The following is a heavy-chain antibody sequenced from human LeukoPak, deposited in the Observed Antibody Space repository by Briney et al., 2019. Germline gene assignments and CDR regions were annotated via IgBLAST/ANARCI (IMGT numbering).Heavy chain of an antibody. CDR1: GFTFSSYS. CDR2: ISSSSSYI. Sequence: GGSLRLSCAASGFTFSSYSMNWVRQAPGKGLEWVSSISSSSSYIYYADSVKGRFTISRDNAKNSLYLQMNSLRAEDTAVYYCARVVNGDYGYYYYMDVWGKGTTVTVSS. J-gene: IGHJ6*03. D-gene: IGHD4-17*01. CDR3: ARVVNGDYGYYYYMDV. V-gene: IGHV3-21*01.